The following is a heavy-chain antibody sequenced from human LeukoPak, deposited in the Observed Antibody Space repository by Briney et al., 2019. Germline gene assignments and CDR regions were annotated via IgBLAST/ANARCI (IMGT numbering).Heavy chain of an antibody. D-gene: IGHD4-17*01. CDR1: GFTFSSYS. CDR2: ISSSSSYI. V-gene: IGHV3-21*01. Sequence: PGGSLRLSCAASGFTFSSYSMTWVRQAPGKGLEWVSSISSSSSYIYYADSVKGRFTISRDNAKNPLYLQMNSLRAEDTAVYYCARWGAGVYGDYGSSYFDYWGQGTLVTVSS. J-gene: IGHJ4*02. CDR3: ARWGAGVYGDYGSSYFDY.